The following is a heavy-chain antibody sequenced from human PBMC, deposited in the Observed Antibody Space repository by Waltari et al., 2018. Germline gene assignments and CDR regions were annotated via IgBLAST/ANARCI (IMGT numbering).Heavy chain of an antibody. J-gene: IGHJ4*02. D-gene: IGHD6-13*01. V-gene: IGHV3-9*03. CDR2: ISWNSGRI. CDR1: GFNFDDYA. CDR3: AKDMSFSSTSHSGGHFAS. Sequence: EVLLVESGGGLVQPGRSLRLSCEGSGFNFDDYAMHWVRQVPGKGLEWVSGISWNSGRIDYVDSVKGRFTISRDNAKNSLFLQMDSLRHEDMAVYYCAKDMSFSSTSHSGGHFASWGQGTLVTVSS.